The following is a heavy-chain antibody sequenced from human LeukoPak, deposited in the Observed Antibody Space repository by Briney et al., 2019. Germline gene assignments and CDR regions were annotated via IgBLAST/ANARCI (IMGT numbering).Heavy chain of an antibody. D-gene: IGHD1-14*01. CDR1: GFTFSTYA. V-gene: IGHV3-30*02. CDR3: AKISSSAEPNFDY. CDR2: IWPDGSKK. J-gene: IGHJ4*02. Sequence: PSGTLRLSCAASGFTFSTYAMHWVRQAPGKGLEWVAFIWPDGSKKFYADSVKGRFTISRDNSNHTLYLQMNSLRPEDTALYFCAKISSSAEPNFDYWGQGILLTVSS.